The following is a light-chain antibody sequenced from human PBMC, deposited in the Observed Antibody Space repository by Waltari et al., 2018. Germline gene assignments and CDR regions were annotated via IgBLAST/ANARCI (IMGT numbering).Light chain of an antibody. V-gene: IGLV2-23*02. CDR3: CSYAGSTSSVL. J-gene: IGLJ2*01. CDR1: SRDVGSYNL. Sequence: QSALTQPASVSGSPGQSITISCTGTSRDVGSYNLVSWYQQRPGTAPKLMIYEVSVRPSGISNRFSGSKSGNTASLTISGLQAEDEADYHCCSYAGSTSSVLFGGGTKLTVL. CDR2: EVS.